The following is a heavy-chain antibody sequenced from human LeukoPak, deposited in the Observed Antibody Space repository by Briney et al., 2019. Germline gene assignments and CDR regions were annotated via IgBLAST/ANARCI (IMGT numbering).Heavy chain of an antibody. V-gene: IGHV3-30*18. CDR1: GFTFSRYG. D-gene: IGHD3-10*01. CDR3: AKGDTSFYFGSGIYYPEYFQD. CDR2: ISYDGSEK. Sequence: GGSLRLSCATSGFTFSRYGLHWVRQAPGKGLQWVAVISYDGSEKHYADSVKGRFTISRDNSQNTLYLQMNSLRAEDAAAYSCAKGDTSFYFGSGIYYPEYFQDWGQGTLVTVSS. J-gene: IGHJ1*01.